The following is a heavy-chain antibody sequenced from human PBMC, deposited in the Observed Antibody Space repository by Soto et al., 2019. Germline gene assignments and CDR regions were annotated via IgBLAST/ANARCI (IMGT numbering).Heavy chain of an antibody. CDR1: GFTFDDYA. CDR3: AKDICSSTSCSRNYYYSYGMDV. V-gene: IGHV3-9*01. Sequence: GGSLRLSCAASGFTFDDYAMHWVRHAPGKGLVWVSGISWNSGSIGYADSVKGRFTISRDNAKNSLYLQMNSLRAEDTALYYCAKDICSSTSCSRNYYYSYGMDVWGQGTTVTVSS. CDR2: ISWNSGSI. D-gene: IGHD2-2*01. J-gene: IGHJ6*02.